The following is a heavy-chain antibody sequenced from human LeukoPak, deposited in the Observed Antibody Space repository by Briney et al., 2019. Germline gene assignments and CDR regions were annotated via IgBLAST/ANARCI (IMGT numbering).Heavy chain of an antibody. J-gene: IGHJ6*02. Sequence: GGSLRLSCAASGFTFSSYGMHWVRQAPAKGLEWVAVISYDGSNKFYEDSVKGRFTISSDNPKNTLYLQMDSLRAEDTAVYYCARAAHTTYVLGRYYYYAMDVWGQGTTVTVSS. D-gene: IGHD3-10*01. CDR2: ISYDGSNK. CDR3: ARAAHTTYVLGRYYYYAMDV. V-gene: IGHV3-30*03. CDR1: GFTFSSYG.